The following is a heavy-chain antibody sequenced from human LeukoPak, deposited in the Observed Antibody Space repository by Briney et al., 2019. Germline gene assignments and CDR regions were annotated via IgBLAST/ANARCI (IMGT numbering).Heavy chain of an antibody. CDR1: GFTISSYH. CDR2: IYHSGNT. CDR3: ARDPLYYYGSGSYFSY. Sequence: GGSLRLSCAASGFTISSYHMAWVRQAPGKGLEWVSVIYHSGNTDYADSVKGRFTISRDNSKNTLYLQMNSLRAEDTAVYYCARDPLYYYGSGSYFSYWGQGTLVTVSS. J-gene: IGHJ4*02. V-gene: IGHV3-53*01. D-gene: IGHD3-10*01.